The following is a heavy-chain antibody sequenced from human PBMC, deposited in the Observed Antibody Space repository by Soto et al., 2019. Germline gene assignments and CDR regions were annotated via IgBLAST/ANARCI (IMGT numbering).Heavy chain of an antibody. Sequence: QVQLVESGGGVVQPGRSLRLSCAASGFTFSSYGMHWVRQAPGKGLEWEAVISYDGSNKYYADSVKGRFTISRDNSKNTLYLQMNSLRAEDTAVYYCAKDKVPVVVTAPFDYWGQGTLVTVSS. D-gene: IGHD2-21*02. V-gene: IGHV3-30*18. CDR2: ISYDGSNK. J-gene: IGHJ4*02. CDR3: AKDKVPVVVTAPFDY. CDR1: GFTFSSYG.